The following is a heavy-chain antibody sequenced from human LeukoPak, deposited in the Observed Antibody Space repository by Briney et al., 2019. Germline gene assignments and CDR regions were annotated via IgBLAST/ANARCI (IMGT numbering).Heavy chain of an antibody. CDR2: INHSGST. D-gene: IGHD3-10*01. J-gene: IGHJ4*02. V-gene: IGHV4-34*01. Sequence: SETLSLTCAVYGGSFSGYYWSWIRQPPGKGLEWIGEINHSGSTNYNPSLKSRVTISVDTSKNQFSLKLSSVTAADTAVYYCARERENYGSGSYYKEPFDYWGRGTLVTVSS. CDR1: GGSFSGYY. CDR3: ARERENYGSGSYYKEPFDY.